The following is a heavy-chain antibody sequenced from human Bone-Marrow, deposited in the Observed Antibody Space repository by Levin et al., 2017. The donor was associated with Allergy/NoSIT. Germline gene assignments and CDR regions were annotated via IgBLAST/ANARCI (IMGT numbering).Heavy chain of an antibody. J-gene: IGHJ4*02. V-gene: IGHV3-7*01. CDR3: ARGGFQVDS. D-gene: IGHD2/OR15-2a*01. CDR2: IKPDGTEK. CDR1: GFTFSNSW. Sequence: AGGSLRLSCAASGFTFSNSWMSWVRQAPGKGLEWVAKIKPDGTEKYYVDSVKGRLTISRDNTKNSLYLQVNSLRAEDTAVYYCARGGFQVDSWGQGTLVTVSS.